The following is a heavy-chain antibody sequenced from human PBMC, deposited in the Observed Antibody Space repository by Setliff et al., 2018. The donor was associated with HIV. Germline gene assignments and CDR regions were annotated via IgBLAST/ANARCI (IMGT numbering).Heavy chain of an antibody. CDR3: AKRASYSFQI. Sequence: SETLSLTCAVSDYSVLIDNYWGWIRQSPGKGLEWIGSVHHDGSTYYNPSLESRVTTTIDTSKNQLSLTLTSVTAADTAIYYCAKRASYSFQIWGRGTMVTVPS. CDR2: VHHDGST. V-gene: IGHV4-38-2*01. D-gene: IGHD2-21*01. J-gene: IGHJ3*02. CDR1: DYSVLIDNY.